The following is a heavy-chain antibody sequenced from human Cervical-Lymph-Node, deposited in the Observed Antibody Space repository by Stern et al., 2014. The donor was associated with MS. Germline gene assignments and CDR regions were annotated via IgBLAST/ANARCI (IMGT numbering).Heavy chain of an antibody. CDR1: GFSLNTTGMC. J-gene: IGHJ4*02. Sequence: VTLRESGPALVKPTQTLTLTCTFSGFSLNTTGMCINWIRPPPGNALEWLALVNWDDDKYYNTSLQTRLTISKDTSKSQVVLTMTNVDPVDTATYYCARIYHRQGYNCRFRPFDSWGQGTLVTVSS. CDR2: VNWDDDK. D-gene: IGHD5-24*01. CDR3: ARIYHRQGYNCRFRPFDS. V-gene: IGHV2-70*01.